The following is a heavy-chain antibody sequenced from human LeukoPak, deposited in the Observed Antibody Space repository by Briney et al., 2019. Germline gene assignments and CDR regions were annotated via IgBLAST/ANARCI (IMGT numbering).Heavy chain of an antibody. CDR3: AKKTADYYYMDV. CDR2: VWSDGSNK. V-gene: IGHV3-30*02. Sequence: GGSLRLSCAASGFTLSSYNMHWVRQAPGKGLEWVSFVWSDGSNKYYTDSVKGRFTISRDNSKNTLYLQMNSLRGEDTAVYYCAKKTADYYYMDVWGKGTTLTVSS. J-gene: IGHJ6*03. CDR1: GFTLSSYN.